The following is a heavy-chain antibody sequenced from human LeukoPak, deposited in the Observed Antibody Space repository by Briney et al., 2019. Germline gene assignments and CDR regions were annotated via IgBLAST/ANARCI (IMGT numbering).Heavy chain of an antibody. CDR2: IYTSGST. V-gene: IGHV4-4*07. J-gene: IGHJ5*02. CDR3: ARDETYYYDSSGYLQHSNWFDP. CDR1: GDSISSYY. Sequence: SETLSLTCTVSGDSISSYYWSWIRQPAGKGLEWIGRIYTSGSTNYNPSLKSRVTMSVDTSKNQFSLKLSSVTAADTAVYYCARDETYYYDSSGYLQHSNWFDPWGQGTLVTVSS. D-gene: IGHD3-22*01.